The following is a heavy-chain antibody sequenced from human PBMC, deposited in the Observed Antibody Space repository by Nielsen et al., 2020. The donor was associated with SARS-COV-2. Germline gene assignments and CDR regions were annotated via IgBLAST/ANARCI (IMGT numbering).Heavy chain of an antibody. CDR2: INSDGSST. V-gene: IGHV3-74*01. Sequence: GESLKISCAASGFTFSSYWMHWVRQAPGKGLVWVSRINSDGSSTSYADSVKGRFTISRDNAKNTLYLQMNSLRAEDTAVYYCARDSPWGWFDPWGQGTLVTVSS. D-gene: IGHD7-27*01. J-gene: IGHJ5*02. CDR3: ARDSPWGWFDP. CDR1: GFTFSSYW.